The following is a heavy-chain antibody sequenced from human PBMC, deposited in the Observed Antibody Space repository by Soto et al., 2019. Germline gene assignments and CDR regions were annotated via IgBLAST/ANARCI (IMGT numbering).Heavy chain of an antibody. CDR1: GGSISRSNYY. D-gene: IGHD5-12*01. V-gene: IGHV4-39*01. CDR3: ARVDSRPPRYHYYGMDV. J-gene: IGHJ6*04. CDR2: IYYSGST. Sequence: PSETLSLTCTVSGGSISRSNYYWAWIRQPPGKGLEWIGSIYYSGSTNYNPSLKSRVTISLDTSKNQFSLKLTSVTAADTAVFYCARVDSRPPRYHYYGMDVWGEGTTVTVSS.